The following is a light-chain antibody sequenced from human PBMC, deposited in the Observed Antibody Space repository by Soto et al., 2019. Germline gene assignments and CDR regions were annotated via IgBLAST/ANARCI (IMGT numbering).Light chain of an antibody. J-gene: IGLJ1*01. CDR3: CSYAGSSTLYV. CDR1: SSDVGSYNL. CDR2: EVS. Sequence: QSALTQPASVSGSPGQSITISCTGTSSDVGSYNLVSWYQQHPGKAPKLMIYEVSKRPSGVSNRFSGSKSGNTASLTVSGLQAGDEADYYCCSYAGSSTLYVFGTGTKVTLL. V-gene: IGLV2-23*02.